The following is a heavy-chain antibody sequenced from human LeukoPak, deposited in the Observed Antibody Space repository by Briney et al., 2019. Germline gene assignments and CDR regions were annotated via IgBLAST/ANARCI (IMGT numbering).Heavy chain of an antibody. CDR2: ISGSGGST. V-gene: IGHV3-23*01. CDR3: AKEPSVYSGSYYYFDY. Sequence: GGSLRLSCTASGFTFSSYAMSWVRQAPGKGLEWVSAISGSGGSTYYADSVKGRFTISRDNSKNTLYQQMNSLRAEDTAVYYCAKEPSVYSGSYYYFDYWGQGTLVTVSS. D-gene: IGHD1-26*01. CDR1: GFTFSSYA. J-gene: IGHJ4*02.